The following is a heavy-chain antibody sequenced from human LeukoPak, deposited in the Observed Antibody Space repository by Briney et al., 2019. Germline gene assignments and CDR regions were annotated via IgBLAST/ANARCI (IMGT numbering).Heavy chain of an antibody. V-gene: IGHV3-7*01. D-gene: IGHD1-26*01. CDR1: GFTFSTYW. Sequence: GGSLRLSCAASGFTFSTYWMSWVRQAPGKGLQWVANIKQDGSEKYYVDSVKGRFTISRDNAKNSLYLQMNSLRAEDTAVYSCARDKMVGATRFDYWGQGTLVTVSS. CDR3: ARDKMVGATRFDY. CDR2: IKQDGSEK. J-gene: IGHJ4*02.